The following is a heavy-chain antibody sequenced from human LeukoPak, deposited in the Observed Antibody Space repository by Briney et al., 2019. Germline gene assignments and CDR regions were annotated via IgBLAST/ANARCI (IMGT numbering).Heavy chain of an antibody. V-gene: IGHV4-4*07. CDR2: FYSSGTS. J-gene: IGHJ4*02. CDR3: AREKSVSGWHADS. CDR1: GGSISSDC. Sequence: PSETLSLTCSVSGGSISSDCWSWIRQPGGKGLEWIGRFYSSGTSDINPPFRPRATISVDTSKNQVFLTLTSLTAADTAVYFCAREKSVSGWHADSWGQGTLVTVSS. D-gene: IGHD6-19*01.